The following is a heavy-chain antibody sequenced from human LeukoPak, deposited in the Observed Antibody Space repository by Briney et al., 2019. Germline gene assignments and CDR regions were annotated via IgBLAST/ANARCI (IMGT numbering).Heavy chain of an antibody. J-gene: IGHJ6*02. Sequence: SETLSLTCAVYGGSFSGYYWSWIRQPPGKGLEWIGEINHSGGTNYNPSLKSRVTISVDTSKNQFSLKLSSVTAADTAVYYCASNYGLAYYYYGMDVWGQGTTVTVSS. CDR1: GGSFSGYY. V-gene: IGHV4-34*01. CDR3: ASNYGLAYYYYGMDV. CDR2: INHSGGT. D-gene: IGHD4-11*01.